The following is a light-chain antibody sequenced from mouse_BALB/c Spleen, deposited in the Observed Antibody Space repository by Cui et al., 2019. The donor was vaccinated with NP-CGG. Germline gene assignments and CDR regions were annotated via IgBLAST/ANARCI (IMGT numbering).Light chain of an antibody. CDR2: GTN. CDR3: ALWYSNHWV. CDR1: TGAVTTSNY. Sequence: QAVVTQESALTTSPGEKVTLTCRSSTGAVTTSNYANWFQEKPDHLFTGLIGGTNNRAPGVPARFSGSLIGDKAALTITGAQTEDEAIYFCALWYSNHWVFGRGTKLTVL. V-gene: IGLV1*01. J-gene: IGLJ1*01.